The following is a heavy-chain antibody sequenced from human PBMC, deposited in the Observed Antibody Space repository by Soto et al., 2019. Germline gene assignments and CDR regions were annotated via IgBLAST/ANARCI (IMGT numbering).Heavy chain of an antibody. CDR3: GRGGYRHYSAYYYYALDV. CDR2: TRDKPNSYTT. V-gene: IGHV3-72*01. J-gene: IGHJ6*02. Sequence: PGGSLRLSCVASGFTLSDYYVDWVRQAPGKGLEWVGRTRDKPNSYTTEYAASVEGRFTISRDDSKNSLYLQLNSLNTEYTAVYYCGRGGYRHYSAYYYYALDVWGQGTTVTVSS. D-gene: IGHD4-4*01. CDR1: GFTLSDYY.